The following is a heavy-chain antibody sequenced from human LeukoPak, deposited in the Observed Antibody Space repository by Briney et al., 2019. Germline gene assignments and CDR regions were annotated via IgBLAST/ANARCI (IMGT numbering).Heavy chain of an antibody. D-gene: IGHD2-8*01. J-gene: IGHJ3*02. CDR2: INHSGST. V-gene: IGHV4-34*01. Sequence: PSETLSLTCAVYGGSFSGYYWSWIRQPPGKGLEWIGEINHSGSTNYNPSLKSRVTISVDTSKNQFSLKLSSVTAADTAVYYCARGHPVRGVIDAFDIWGQGTTVTVSS. CDR3: ARGHPVRGVIDAFDI. CDR1: GGSFSGYY.